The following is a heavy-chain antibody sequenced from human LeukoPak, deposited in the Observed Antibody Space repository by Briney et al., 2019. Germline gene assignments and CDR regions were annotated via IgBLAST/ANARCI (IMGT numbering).Heavy chain of an antibody. D-gene: IGHD3-10*02. J-gene: IGHJ4*02. CDR3: ASYFVGNGGRGC. Sequence: SETLSLTCTVSGDSINSGNSHWTWIRQPPGKGLEWLGSVYDSWNNYYNPSLESQITMSVDTSKNQYSLELSSVIAADTAVYYCASYFVGNGGRGCWRQGALVTVSS. CDR2: VYDSWNN. V-gene: IGHV4-30-4*01. CDR1: GDSINSGNSH.